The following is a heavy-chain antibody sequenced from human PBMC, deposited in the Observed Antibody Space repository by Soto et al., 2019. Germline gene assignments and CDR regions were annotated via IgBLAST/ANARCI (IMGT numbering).Heavy chain of an antibody. D-gene: IGHD3-10*01. V-gene: IGHV3-15*07. CDR1: GFTFSNAW. CDR3: TTDYGSGRSPWPLVQNDY. J-gene: IGHJ4*02. CDR2: IKSKTDGGTT. Sequence: PGGSLRLSCAASGFTFSNAWMNWVRQAPGKGLEWVGRIKSKTDGGTTDYAAPVKGRFTISRDDSKNTLYLQMNSLKTEDTAVYYCTTDYGSGRSPWPLVQNDYWGQGTLVTVSS.